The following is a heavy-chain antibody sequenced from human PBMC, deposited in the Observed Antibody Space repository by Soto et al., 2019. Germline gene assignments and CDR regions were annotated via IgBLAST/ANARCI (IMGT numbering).Heavy chain of an antibody. D-gene: IGHD3-16*02. J-gene: IGHJ3*02. CDR3: ARSGLNYDYIWGSYRPDAFDI. Sequence: ASVKVSCKASGYTFTSYGISWVRQAPGQGLEWMGWISAYNGNTNYARKLQGRATMTTDTSTSTAYMELRSLRSDDTAVYYCARSGLNYDYIWGSYRPDAFDIWGQGTMVTV. CDR1: GYTFTSYG. V-gene: IGHV1-18*01. CDR2: ISAYNGNT.